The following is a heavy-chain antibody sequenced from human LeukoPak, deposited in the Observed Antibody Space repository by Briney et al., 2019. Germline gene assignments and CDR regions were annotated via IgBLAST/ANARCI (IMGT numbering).Heavy chain of an antibody. CDR1: GFTFSSHG. Sequence: GGSLRLSCAASGFTFSSHGVHWVRQAPGKGLEWVAVIWYDGSNKNYVDYVKGRFTISRDNSKNTLYLEMKSLRAEDTAVYYCARDNPSGGSSGWTGLDYWGQGTLVTVSS. CDR2: IWYDGSNK. J-gene: IGHJ4*02. CDR3: ARDNPSGGSSGWTGLDY. V-gene: IGHV3-33*08. D-gene: IGHD6-19*01.